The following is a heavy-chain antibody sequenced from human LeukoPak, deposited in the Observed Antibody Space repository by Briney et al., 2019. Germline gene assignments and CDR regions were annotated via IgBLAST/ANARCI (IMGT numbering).Heavy chain of an antibody. CDR3: ARLPYYYDSSGYYQTFDY. Sequence: SETLSLTCTVSGGSISSGGYYWSWIRQPPGKGLEWIGSIYYSGSTYYNPSLKSRVTISVDTSKNQFSLKLSSVTAADTAVYYCARLPYYYDSSGYYQTFDYWGQGTLVTVSS. V-gene: IGHV4-39*01. D-gene: IGHD3-22*01. J-gene: IGHJ4*02. CDR1: GGSISSGGYY. CDR2: IYYSGST.